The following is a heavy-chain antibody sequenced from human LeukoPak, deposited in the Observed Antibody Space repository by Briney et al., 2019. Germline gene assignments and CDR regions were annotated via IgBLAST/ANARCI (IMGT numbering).Heavy chain of an antibody. CDR3: AKDFWGCSSTSCSDY. V-gene: IGHV3-53*01. J-gene: IGHJ4*02. CDR1: GFTVSSNY. CDR2: IYSGGST. D-gene: IGHD2-2*01. Sequence: QPGGSLRLSCAASGFTVSSNYMSWVRQAPGKGLEWVSVIYSGGSTYYADSVKGRFTISRDNSKNTLYLQMNSLRAEDTAVYYCAKDFWGCSSTSCSDYWGQGTLVTVSS.